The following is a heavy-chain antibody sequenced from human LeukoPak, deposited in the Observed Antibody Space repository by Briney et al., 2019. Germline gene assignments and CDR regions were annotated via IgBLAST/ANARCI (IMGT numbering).Heavy chain of an antibody. D-gene: IGHD2-21*02. CDR1: GYTFSSYC. Sequence: ASVKVSCKASGYTFSSYCISWVRQAPGQGLEWMGWISVYNANTDQSKKLQGRLTMTTDTSKSTAYMELRSLRSDDTAVYYCARDPPAYCGCDCYSPYPGMDVWGQGTLVSVSS. J-gene: IGHJ4*02. CDR2: ISVYNANT. CDR3: ARDPPAYCGCDCYSPYPGMDV. V-gene: IGHV1-18*01.